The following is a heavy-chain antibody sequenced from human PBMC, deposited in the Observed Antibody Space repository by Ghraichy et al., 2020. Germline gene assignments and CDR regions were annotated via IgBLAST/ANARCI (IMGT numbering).Heavy chain of an antibody. V-gene: IGHV3-7*01. Sequence: GGSLRLSCVASGFRFSGHWMSWVRQAPGKGLEWVSSIKSDGSEKHYVESVQGRFTISRDNAKSSVSLEMNNLRVEDTAVFYCARDPYGDYKYGGTDYWGQGTLVTV. D-gene: IGHD4-17*01. CDR3: ARDPYGDYKYGGTDY. CDR1: GFRFSGHW. J-gene: IGHJ4*02. CDR2: IKSDGSEK.